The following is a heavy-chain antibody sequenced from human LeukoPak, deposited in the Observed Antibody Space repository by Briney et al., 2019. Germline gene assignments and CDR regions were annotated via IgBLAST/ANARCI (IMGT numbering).Heavy chain of an antibody. CDR1: GFTFSSYW. CDR2: IKQDGSEK. J-gene: IGHJ6*04. CDR3: ARVPVDYYGSGSYPVYGMDV. V-gene: IGHV3-7*03. Sequence: GGSLRLSCAASGFTFSSYWMSWVRQAPGKGLEWVANIKQDGSEKYYVDSVKGRFTISRDNAENSLYLQMNSLRAEDTAVYYCARVPVDYYGSGSYPVYGMDVWGKGTTVTVSS. D-gene: IGHD3-10*01.